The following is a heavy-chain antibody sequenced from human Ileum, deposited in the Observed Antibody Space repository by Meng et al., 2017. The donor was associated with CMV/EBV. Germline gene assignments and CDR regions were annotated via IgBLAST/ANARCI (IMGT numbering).Heavy chain of an antibody. J-gene: IGHJ4*02. V-gene: IGHV1-2*02. CDR1: GYTFTGYF. CDR3: AREGITGTNHNPYYFDY. D-gene: IGHD1-7*01. Sequence: ASVKVSCKTSGYTFTGYFIHWVRQAPGQGLEWMGWINTNYGVANYAQNFQGRVTMTRDTSISTAYMELSRLTSDDTAVYYCAREGITGTNHNPYYFDYWGQGTLVTVSS. CDR2: INTNYGVA.